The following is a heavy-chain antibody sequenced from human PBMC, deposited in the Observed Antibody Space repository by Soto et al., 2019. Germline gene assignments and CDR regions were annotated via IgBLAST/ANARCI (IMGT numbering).Heavy chain of an antibody. D-gene: IGHD3-3*01. Sequence: PSETLSLTCAVYGGSFSGYYWSWIRQPPGKGLEWIGEINHSGSTNYNPSLKSRVTISVDTSKNQFSLKLSSVTAADTAVYYCARGKPLEWLSRFNYYYYYMDVWGKGTTVPVSS. CDR2: INHSGST. CDR3: ARGKPLEWLSRFNYYYYYMDV. V-gene: IGHV4-34*01. J-gene: IGHJ6*03. CDR1: GGSFSGYY.